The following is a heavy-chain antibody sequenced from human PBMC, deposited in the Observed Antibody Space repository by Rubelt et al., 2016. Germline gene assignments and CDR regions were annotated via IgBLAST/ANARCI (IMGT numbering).Heavy chain of an antibody. D-gene: IGHD3-16*01. V-gene: IGHV4-39*01. CDR2: IYYSGST. CDR3: AILTHYYSYGMDV. Sequence: IGSIYYSGSTYYNPSLKSRVTISVDTSKNQFSLKLSSVTAADTAVYYCAILTHYYSYGMDVWGQGTTVTVSS. J-gene: IGHJ6*02.